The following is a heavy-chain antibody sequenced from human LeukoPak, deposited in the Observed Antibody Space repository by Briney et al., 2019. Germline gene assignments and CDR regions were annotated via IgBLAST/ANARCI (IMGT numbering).Heavy chain of an antibody. Sequence: PGGSLRLSCVGSGFTFRSHAMSWVRQAPEKGLEFVSGIYENGGTTYYADSVKGRFTISRDNSKNTLYLQMNSLRAEDTAVYYCAKDPDKIQLWFYFDYWGQGTLATVSS. CDR2: IYENGGTT. CDR3: AKDPDKIQLWFYFDY. CDR1: GFTFRSHA. V-gene: IGHV3-23*01. D-gene: IGHD5-18*01. J-gene: IGHJ4*02.